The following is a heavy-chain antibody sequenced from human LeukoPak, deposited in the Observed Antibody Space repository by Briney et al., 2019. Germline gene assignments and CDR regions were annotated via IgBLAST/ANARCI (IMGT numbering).Heavy chain of an antibody. D-gene: IGHD2-2*01. V-gene: IGHV3-21*01. J-gene: IGHJ6*02. Sequence: GGSLRLSCAASGFTFSSYSMNWVRQAPGKGLEWVSSISSSGSYIYYADSVKGRFTISRDNAKNSLYLQMNSLRAEDTAVYYCAREPPDCSSTSCYGAYGMDVWGQGTTVTVSS. CDR1: GFTFSSYS. CDR2: ISSSGSYI. CDR3: AREPPDCSSTSCYGAYGMDV.